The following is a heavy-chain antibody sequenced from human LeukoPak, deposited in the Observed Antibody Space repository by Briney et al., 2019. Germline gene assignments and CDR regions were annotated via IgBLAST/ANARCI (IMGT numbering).Heavy chain of an antibody. J-gene: IGHJ3*01. Sequence: SGPTLVIPPQTLTLTCTFSGFSLSTSGVGVGWIRQPPGKALELLAVISRNDDKRYSPSLKSRLTITQDTSKNQVVLTMTNMDPVDTGTYYCAHVDTSMVTSAFDVWGQGTVVTVS. CDR2: ISRNDDK. D-gene: IGHD5-18*01. CDR1: GFSLSTSGVG. V-gene: IGHV2-5*01. CDR3: AHVDTSMVTSAFDV.